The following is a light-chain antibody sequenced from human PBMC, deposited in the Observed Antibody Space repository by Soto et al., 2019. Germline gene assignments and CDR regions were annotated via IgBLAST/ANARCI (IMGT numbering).Light chain of an antibody. CDR1: QSITEK. Sequence: IVMWQSPDTLSVSPGARATLSGMASQSITEKVVWYQQTSGQATRLLIYGAFTRAAGLPAMFSGRASAKEFTLTSSRLQSEDSAFYFCQQYANWPKTFGQGTKVDI. V-gene: IGKV3-15*01. J-gene: IGKJ1*01. CDR2: GAF. CDR3: QQYANWPKT.